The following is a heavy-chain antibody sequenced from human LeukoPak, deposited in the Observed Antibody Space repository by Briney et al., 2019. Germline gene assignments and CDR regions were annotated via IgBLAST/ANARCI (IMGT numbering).Heavy chain of an antibody. CDR3: AREEGELGPYYFDY. D-gene: IGHD7-27*01. Sequence: SETLSLTCTVSGGSISSYYWSWIRQPAGKGLEWIGRIYTSGSTNYNPSLKSRVTMSVDTSKNQFSLKLSSVTAADTAVYYCAREEGELGPYYFDYWGQGTLVTVSS. CDR1: GGSISSYY. J-gene: IGHJ4*02. CDR2: IYTSGST. V-gene: IGHV4-4*07.